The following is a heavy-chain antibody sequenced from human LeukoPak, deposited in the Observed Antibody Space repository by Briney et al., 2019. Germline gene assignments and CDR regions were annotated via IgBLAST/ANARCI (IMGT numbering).Heavy chain of an antibody. D-gene: IGHD1-26*01. Sequence: PGGSLRLSCAASGFTVSTTYLSWVRQAPGKGLEWVSVVYSGGNTYYTDSVKGRFTISRDNSKNTLYLQMNSLRTEDTAVYYCASNGRNSGSFLRLDCWGQGTLVTVSS. CDR2: VYSGGNT. V-gene: IGHV3-66*02. CDR1: GFTVSTTY. J-gene: IGHJ4*02. CDR3: ASNGRNSGSFLRLDC.